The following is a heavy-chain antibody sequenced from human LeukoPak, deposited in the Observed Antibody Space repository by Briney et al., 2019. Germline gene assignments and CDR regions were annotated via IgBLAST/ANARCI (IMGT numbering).Heavy chain of an antibody. D-gene: IGHD1-26*01. CDR1: GGSLCVYY. Sequence: SETLSVTCAVYGGSLCVYYWSWIRQPPGKGLEWIGEINHSGSTNYNPSLKSRVTISVDTSKNQFSLKLSSVTAADTAVYYCAVGAKASYYFDYWGQGTLVTVSS. J-gene: IGHJ4*02. CDR3: AVGAKASYYFDY. CDR2: INHSGST. V-gene: IGHV4-34*01.